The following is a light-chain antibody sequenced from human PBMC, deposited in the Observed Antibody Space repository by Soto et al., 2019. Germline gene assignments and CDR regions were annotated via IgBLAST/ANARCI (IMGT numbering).Light chain of an antibody. J-gene: IGKJ1*01. CDR2: GAS. Sequence: EMVMTQSPATLSVSPGARATLSCRASQSVSSNLAWYQQKPAQAPRLLIYGASPRATGIPARFSGSESGTEFTLTISSLQSEDFPVYYCQQYNNWPRTFGQGTKVEIK. V-gene: IGKV3-15*01. CDR1: QSVSSN. CDR3: QQYNNWPRT.